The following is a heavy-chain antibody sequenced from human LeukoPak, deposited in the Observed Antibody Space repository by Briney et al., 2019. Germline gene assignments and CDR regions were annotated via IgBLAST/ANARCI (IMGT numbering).Heavy chain of an antibody. CDR1: GGSISSYY. J-gene: IGHJ6*03. CDR3: ARSLTDILTGYYKGSYYYMDV. CDR2: IYYSGST. Sequence: SETLSLTCTVSGGSISSYYWSWIRQPPGKGLEWIGYIYYSGSTNYNPSLKSRVTISVDTSKNQFSLKLSSVTAADTAVYYCARSLTDILTGYYKGSYYYMDVWGKGTTVTISS. D-gene: IGHD3-9*01. V-gene: IGHV4-59*01.